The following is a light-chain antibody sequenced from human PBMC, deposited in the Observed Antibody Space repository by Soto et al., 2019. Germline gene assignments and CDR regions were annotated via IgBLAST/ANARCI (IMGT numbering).Light chain of an antibody. V-gene: IGKV1-17*01. CDR3: PQHNTYPRA. CDR1: QDIRSD. J-gene: IGKJ1*01. Sequence: DIQMTQSPSSLSASVGDRVTITCRASQDIRSDLGWYQQKPGRAPKRLMFAASRLQSGVPSRFSGRGSGTEFTLTISSLQPEDFATYYCPQHNTYPRAFGQGTKVEMK. CDR2: AAS.